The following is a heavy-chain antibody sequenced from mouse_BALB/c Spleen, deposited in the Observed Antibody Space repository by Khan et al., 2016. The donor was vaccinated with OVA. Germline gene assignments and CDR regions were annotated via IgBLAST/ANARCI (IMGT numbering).Heavy chain of an antibody. Sequence: VELVESGPGLVAPSQSLSITCTISGFSLTNYGVHWVRQPPGKGLEWLVVIWSDGSTTYNSALKSRLTISKDNSKSQVFLKMNSLQSEDHAVYFYARQPYYHYKLMDYWGQGTSVTVSA. J-gene: IGHJ4*01. D-gene: IGHD2-4*01. CDR1: GFSLTNYG. CDR2: IWSDGST. V-gene: IGHV2-6-1*01. CDR3: ARQPYYHYKLMDY.